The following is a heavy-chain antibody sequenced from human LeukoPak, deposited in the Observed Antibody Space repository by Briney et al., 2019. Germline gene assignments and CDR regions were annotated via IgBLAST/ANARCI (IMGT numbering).Heavy chain of an antibody. Sequence: GGSLRLSRAASGFTFSSYWMSWVRQAPGPGQEWVATIKKDGSEKYYVDSVKGRFTISRDNAENTLYLHMTSLRAEDTAIYYCTRGGRYTSYYWQYWGPGTLVTVSS. CDR2: IKKDGSEK. D-gene: IGHD1-26*01. J-gene: IGHJ4*02. V-gene: IGHV3-7*01. CDR3: TRGGRYTSYYWQY. CDR1: GFTFSSYW.